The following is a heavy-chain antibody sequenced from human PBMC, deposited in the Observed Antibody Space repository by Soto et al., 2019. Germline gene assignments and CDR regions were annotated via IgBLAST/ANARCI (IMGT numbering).Heavy chain of an antibody. CDR1: GDSMSPFY. Sequence: QEPLQESGPGLVKPSATLSLTCTVSGDSMSPFYWNWIRQSPGKGLELIGYIYYSGNTNYNPSLKSRVAISVDTSKNQFYLKLSSVTAADTAVYYCARGVYDYWSGYYAGSGLDVWGQGTTVTVSS. CDR2: IYYSGNT. V-gene: IGHV4-59*13. CDR3: ARGVYDYWSGYYAGSGLDV. J-gene: IGHJ6*02. D-gene: IGHD3-3*01.